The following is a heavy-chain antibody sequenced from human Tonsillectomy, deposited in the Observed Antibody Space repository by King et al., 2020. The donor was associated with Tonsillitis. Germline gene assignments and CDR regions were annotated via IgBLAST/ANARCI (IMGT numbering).Heavy chain of an antibody. D-gene: IGHD3-3*01. J-gene: IGHJ4*02. CDR2: LIPLFGTA. CDR1: GGTFSIYA. CDR3: ARAPYPEWFQRNYYFDS. Sequence: QVQLVQSGAEVKKPGSSVKVSCKASGGTFSIYAISWVRQAPGQGLEWMGGLIPLFGTANYAQKYQGRVTITADESTSTAYMELSSMRAEDRAVYYCARAPYPEWFQRNYYFDSWGQGTLVTVSS. V-gene: IGHV1-69*12.